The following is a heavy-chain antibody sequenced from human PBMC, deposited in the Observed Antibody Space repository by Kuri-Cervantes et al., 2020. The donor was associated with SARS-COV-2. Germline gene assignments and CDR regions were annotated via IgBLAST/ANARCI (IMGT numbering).Heavy chain of an antibody. Sequence: GESLKISYVASGFTFSSYGMHWVRQAPGNGLEWVAFIRYDGINKYYADSVKGRFTISRDNYKNKLYLQMNSLRAEDTAVYYCARDGYCSSTSCYSYYYYMDVWGKGTTVTVSS. J-gene: IGHJ6*03. D-gene: IGHD2-2*03. CDR1: GFTFSSYG. CDR3: ARDGYCSSTSCYSYYYYMDV. V-gene: IGHV3-30*02. CDR2: IRYDGINK.